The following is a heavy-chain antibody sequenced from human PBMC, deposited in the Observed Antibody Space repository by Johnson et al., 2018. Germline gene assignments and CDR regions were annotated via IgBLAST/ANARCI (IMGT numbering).Heavy chain of an antibody. CDR3: ARDVYSGSYDKESVDYYYGMDV. Sequence: QVQLVQSGAEVKKPGSSVKVSCKASGGTFSSYAISWVRQAPGQGLEWMGGIIPIFGTANYAQKFQGRVTITADESTSPAYMELSSLSSEDTAVYYCARDVYSGSYDKESVDYYYGMDVWGQGTTVTVS. V-gene: IGHV1-69*01. CDR2: IIPIFGTA. J-gene: IGHJ6*02. CDR1: GGTFSSYA. D-gene: IGHD1-26*01.